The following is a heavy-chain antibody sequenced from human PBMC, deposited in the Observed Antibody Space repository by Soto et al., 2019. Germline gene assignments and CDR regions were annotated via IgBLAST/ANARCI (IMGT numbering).Heavy chain of an antibody. V-gene: IGHV1-69*12. CDR2: IIPIFGTA. CDR1: GGTFSSDA. J-gene: IGHJ6*02. CDR3: ARGVATGASYYYYYGMDV. Sequence: QVQLVQSGPEVKKPGSSVKVSCKASGGTFSSDAISWVRQAPGQGLEWMGGIIPIFGTANYAQKFQGRVTITADESTSTAYMELSSLRSEDTAVYYCARGVATGASYYYYYGMDVWGQGTTVTVSS. D-gene: IGHD5-12*01.